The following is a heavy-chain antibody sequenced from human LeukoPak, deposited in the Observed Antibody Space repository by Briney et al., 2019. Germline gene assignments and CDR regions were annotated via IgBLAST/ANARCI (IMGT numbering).Heavy chain of an antibody. V-gene: IGHV1-3*03. J-gene: IGHJ5*02. D-gene: IGHD6-6*01. CDR3: ARSGSSSSGRIWWFDP. Sequence: ASVKVSCKASGYTFTSYAMHWVRQAPGQRLEWMGWINAGNGNTKYSQEFQGRVTITRDTSASTAYMELSSLRAEDTAVYYCARSGSSSSGRIWWFDPWGQGTLVTVSS. CDR1: GYTFTSYA. CDR2: INAGNGNT.